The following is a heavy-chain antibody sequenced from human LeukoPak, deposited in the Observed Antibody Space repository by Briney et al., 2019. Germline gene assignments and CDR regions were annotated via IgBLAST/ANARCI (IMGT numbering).Heavy chain of an antibody. CDR1: GGSISSYY. CDR3: ARDQDDSSGYPPYFDY. Sequence: SETLSLTCTVSGGSISSYYWSWIRQPAGKGLEWIGRIYTSGSTNYNPSLKSRVTMSVDTSKNQFSLKLSSVTAADTAVYYCARDQDDSSGYPPYFDYWGQGTLVTVSS. CDR2: IYTSGST. V-gene: IGHV4-4*07. D-gene: IGHD3-22*01. J-gene: IGHJ4*02.